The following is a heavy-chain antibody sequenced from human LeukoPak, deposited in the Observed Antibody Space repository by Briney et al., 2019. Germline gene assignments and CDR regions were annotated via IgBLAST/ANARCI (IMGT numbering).Heavy chain of an antibody. V-gene: IGHV4-61*02. CDR2: IYTSGST. CDR3: ARAFNYADDYYYYYYMDV. J-gene: IGHJ6*03. CDR1: GCSISSGSYY. Sequence: SETLSLTCTVSGCSISSGSYYWSWIRQPAGKGLEWIGRIYTSGSTNYNPYLKSRVTMSVDTSQNQFSLKVSSVTAADAAVYYCARAFNYADDYYYYYYMDVWGKGTTVTVSS. D-gene: IGHD3-16*01.